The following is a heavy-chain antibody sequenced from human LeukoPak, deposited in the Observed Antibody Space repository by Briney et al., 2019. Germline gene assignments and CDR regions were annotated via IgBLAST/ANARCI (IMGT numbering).Heavy chain of an antibody. V-gene: IGHV4-34*01. J-gene: IGHJ4*02. Sequence: PSETLSLTCAVYGGSFSGYYWSWIRQPPGKGLEWIGSIYYSGSTYYNPSLKSRVTISVDTSKNQFSLKLSSVTAADTAVYYCARRPSYCSSTSCYGIDYWGQGTLVTVSS. D-gene: IGHD2-2*01. CDR3: ARRPSYCSSTSCYGIDY. CDR1: GGSFSGYY. CDR2: IYYSGST.